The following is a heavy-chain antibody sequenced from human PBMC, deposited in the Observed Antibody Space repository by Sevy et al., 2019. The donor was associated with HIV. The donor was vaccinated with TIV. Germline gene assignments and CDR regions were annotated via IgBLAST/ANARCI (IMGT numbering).Heavy chain of an antibody. CDR3: AHETFGRFES. CDR2: IKGDGGDK. D-gene: IGHD3-16*01. V-gene: IGHV3-7*01. J-gene: IGHJ4*02. Sequence: GGSLRLSCAASGFTFSANWMNWVRQAPGKGLEWVANIKGDGGDKHYVDSVEGRFTISRDNAKNLLYLQMNSLRVEDTAVYYGAHETFGRFESWGQGTLVTVSS. CDR1: GFTFSANW.